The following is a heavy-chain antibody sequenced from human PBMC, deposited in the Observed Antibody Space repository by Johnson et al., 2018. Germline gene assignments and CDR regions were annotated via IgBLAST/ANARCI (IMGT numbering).Heavy chain of an antibody. J-gene: IGHJ6*02. CDR2: IIPIFGTA. D-gene: IGHD3-16*01. CDR1: GGTFSSYA. Sequence: QVQLQESGAEVKKXGSSXKVXCKASGGTFSSYAISWVRQAPGQGLEWMGGIIPIFGTANYAPKFQGRVTITADESTSTAYMELSSLRSEDTAVYYCARGSTIGNYYYYGMDVWGQGTTVTVSS. V-gene: IGHV1-69*01. CDR3: ARGSTIGNYYYYGMDV.